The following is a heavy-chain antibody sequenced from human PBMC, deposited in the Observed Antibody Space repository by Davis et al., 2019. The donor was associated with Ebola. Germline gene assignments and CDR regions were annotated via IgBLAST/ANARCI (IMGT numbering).Heavy chain of an antibody. Sequence: AASVKVSCKASGYTFTSYYMHWVRPAPGQGLEWMGWISPYNGYTDSLQKLQGRVLLTTDTSTSTAYMELRSLRSDETAVYYCARDRFGELLWFGEFQDWFDPWGQGTLVTVSS. V-gene: IGHV1-18*04. D-gene: IGHD3-10*01. CDR1: GYTFTSYY. CDR3: ARDRFGELLWFGEFQDWFDP. CDR2: ISPYNGYT. J-gene: IGHJ5*02.